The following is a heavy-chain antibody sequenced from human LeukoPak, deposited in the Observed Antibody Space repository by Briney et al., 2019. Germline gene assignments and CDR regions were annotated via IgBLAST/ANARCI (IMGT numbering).Heavy chain of an antibody. Sequence: GGSLRLSCAASGFTVSSNYMSWVRQAPEKGLEWVSVIYSGGSTYYADSVKGRFTISRDNSKNTLYLQMNSLRAEDTAVYYCARCIAAAGTGYFDYWGQGTLVTVSS. CDR3: ARCIAAAGTGYFDY. CDR2: IYSGGST. D-gene: IGHD6-13*01. J-gene: IGHJ4*02. CDR1: GFTVSSNY. V-gene: IGHV3-66*01.